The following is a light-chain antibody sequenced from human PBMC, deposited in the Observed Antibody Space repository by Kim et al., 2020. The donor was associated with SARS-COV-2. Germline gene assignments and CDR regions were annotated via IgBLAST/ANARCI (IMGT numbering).Light chain of an antibody. CDR2: GKN. Sequence: SSELTQDPAVSVALGQTVRITCQGDSLRSYYASWYQQKPGQAPVLVIYGKNNRPSGIPDRFSGSCSGNTASLTITGAQAEDEADYYCNSRDSSGNLYVFGTGTKVTVL. J-gene: IGLJ1*01. V-gene: IGLV3-19*01. CDR1: SLRSYY. CDR3: NSRDSSGNLYV.